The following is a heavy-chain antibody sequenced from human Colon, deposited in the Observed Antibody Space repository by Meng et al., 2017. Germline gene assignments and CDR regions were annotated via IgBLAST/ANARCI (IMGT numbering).Heavy chain of an antibody. CDR3: ARVRRSGDDFDY. CDR1: GGSISTGGYY. J-gene: IGHJ4*02. V-gene: IGHV4-31*01. CDR2: IYYSGST. D-gene: IGHD1-26*01. Sequence: HVHLQECGPVLVKPSQTLSLPCTVSGGSISTGGYYWSWIRQLPGKGLEWIGYIYYSGSTYYNPSLRSLVSISVDTSKNQFSLRLTSVTAADTAVYYCARVRRSGDDFDYWGQGTLVTVSS.